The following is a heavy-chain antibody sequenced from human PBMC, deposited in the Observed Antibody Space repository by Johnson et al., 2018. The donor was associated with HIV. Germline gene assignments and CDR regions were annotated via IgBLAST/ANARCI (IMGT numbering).Heavy chain of an antibody. CDR2: IKQDGSEK. CDR1: GFTFSSYW. CDR3: ARSPYYYVRSGEGAFDI. V-gene: IGHV3-7*05. D-gene: IGHD3-22*01. Sequence: VQLVESGGGLAQPGGSLRLSCVASGFTFSSYWMSWVRQAPGKGLEWVTNIKQDGSEKYYVDSVKGRFTVSRDNAKTSLYLQMNSLRAEDTAVYYCARSPYYYVRSGEGAFDIGGQGTLVTVSS. J-gene: IGHJ3*02.